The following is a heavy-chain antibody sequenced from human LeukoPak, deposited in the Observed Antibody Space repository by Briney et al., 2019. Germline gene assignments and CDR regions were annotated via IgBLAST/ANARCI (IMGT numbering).Heavy chain of an antibody. J-gene: IGHJ4*02. V-gene: IGHV5-10-1*01. CDR2: IDPSDSYT. CDR3: ARHGRSDYSPDY. CDR1: GYSFTSYW. D-gene: IGHD4-17*01. Sequence: GESLQISCKGSGYSFTSYWISWVRQMPGKGLEWMGRIDPSDSYTNYSPSFQGHVTISADKSISTAYLQWSSLKASDTAMYYCARHGRSDYSPDYWGQGTLVTVSS.